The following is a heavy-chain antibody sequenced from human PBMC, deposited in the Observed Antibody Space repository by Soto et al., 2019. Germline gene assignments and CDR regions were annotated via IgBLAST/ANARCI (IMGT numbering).Heavy chain of an antibody. D-gene: IGHD6-13*01. CDR3: AKFPGYSSSWSARGGSY. CDR1: GFTSSSYG. CDR2: ISYDGSNK. V-gene: IGHV3-30*18. Sequence: GGSLRLSCAASGFTSSSYGMHWVRQAPGKGLEWVAVISYDGSNKYYADSVKGRFTISRDNSKNTLYLQMNSLRAEDTAVYYCAKFPGYSSSWSARGGSYWGQGTLVTVSS. J-gene: IGHJ4*02.